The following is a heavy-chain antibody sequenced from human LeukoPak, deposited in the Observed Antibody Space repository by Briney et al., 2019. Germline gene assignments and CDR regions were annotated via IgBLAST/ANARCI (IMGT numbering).Heavy chain of an antibody. V-gene: IGHV4-59*01. CDR1: GGSISRNY. CDR3: ARGSTSVL. J-gene: IGHJ2*01. CDR2: IYYSETT. D-gene: IGHD2/OR15-2a*01. Sequence: KPSETLSLTCTVSGGSISRNYWNWIRQPPGKGLEWIGNIYYSETTNYNPSLKSRVSISVDTSKNLLSLKLSSVTAADTAVYYCARGSTSVLWGRGTLVTVSS.